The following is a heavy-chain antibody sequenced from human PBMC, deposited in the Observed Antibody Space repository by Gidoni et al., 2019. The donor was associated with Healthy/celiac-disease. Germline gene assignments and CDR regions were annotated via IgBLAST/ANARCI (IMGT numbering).Heavy chain of an antibody. D-gene: IGHD6-13*01. V-gene: IGHV2-5*02. CDR3: ALQRDSSNGPNWFDP. J-gene: IGHJ5*02. CDR1: GFSLSTSGVG. CDR2: IYWDDDK. Sequence: QITLKESGPTLVKPTQTLTLTCTFSGFSLSTSGVGVGWIRQPPGKALEWLALIYWDDDKRYSPSLKSRLTITKDTSKNQVVLTMTNMDPVDTATYYCALQRDSSNGPNWFDPWGQGTLVTVSS.